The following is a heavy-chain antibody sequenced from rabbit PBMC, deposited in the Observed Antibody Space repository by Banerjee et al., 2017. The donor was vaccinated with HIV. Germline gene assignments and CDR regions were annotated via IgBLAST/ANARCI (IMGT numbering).Heavy chain of an antibody. CDR1: GFSFSSSYW. V-gene: IGHV1S45*01. Sequence: QEQLEESGGDLVKPEGSLTLTCTASGFSFSSSYWICWVRQAPGKGLEWIACIYAGSSGTTYYASWAKGRFTISKTSSTTVTLQMTSLTAADTATYFCARDVGYGSSGWEYFNLWGQGTLVTVS. J-gene: IGHJ4*01. CDR3: ARDVGYGSSGWEYFNL. D-gene: IGHD4-1*01. CDR2: IYAGSSGTT.